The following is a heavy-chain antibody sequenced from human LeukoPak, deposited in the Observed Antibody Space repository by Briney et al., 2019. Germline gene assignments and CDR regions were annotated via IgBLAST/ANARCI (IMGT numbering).Heavy chain of an antibody. V-gene: IGHV1-2*02. CDR3: ARASRVEMATNLLDY. D-gene: IGHD5-24*01. Sequence: ASVKVSCKASGYTFTGYYMHWVRQAPGQGLEWMGWINPNSGGTNYAQKFQGRVTMTRDTSISTAYMELSNLRSEDTAVYYCARASRVEMATNLLDYWGQGMLVTVSS. CDR2: INPNSGGT. CDR1: GYTFTGYY. J-gene: IGHJ4*02.